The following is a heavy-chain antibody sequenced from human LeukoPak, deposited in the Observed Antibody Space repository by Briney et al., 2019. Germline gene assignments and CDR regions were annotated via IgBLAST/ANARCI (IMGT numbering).Heavy chain of an antibody. CDR1: GYTFTDFY. Sequence: ASVKVSCKTSGYTFTDFYVHWLRQAPGQGPEWMGWINPKSGDTYVMQKFKGWVTMTRDTSISTAFMELSSLKSDDTAVYYCARDQKTLRFFDWLSSFDVWGQGTLVIVSS. V-gene: IGHV1-2*04. CDR3: ARDQKTLRFFDWLSSFDV. CDR2: INPKSGDT. J-gene: IGHJ4*02. D-gene: IGHD3-9*01.